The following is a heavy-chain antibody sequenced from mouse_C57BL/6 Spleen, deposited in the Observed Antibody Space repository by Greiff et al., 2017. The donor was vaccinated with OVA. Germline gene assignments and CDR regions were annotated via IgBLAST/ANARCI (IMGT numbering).Heavy chain of an antibody. J-gene: IGHJ4*01. V-gene: IGHV1-80*01. D-gene: IGHD1-1*01. Sequence: VKLVESGAELVKPGASVKISCKASGYAFSSYWMNWVKQRPGKGLEWIGQIYPGDGDTNYNGKFKGKATLTADKSSSTAYMQLSSLTSEDSAVYFCARSTTVVDYAMDYWGQGTSVTVSS. CDR2: IYPGDGDT. CDR1: GYAFSSYW. CDR3: ARSTTVVDYAMDY.